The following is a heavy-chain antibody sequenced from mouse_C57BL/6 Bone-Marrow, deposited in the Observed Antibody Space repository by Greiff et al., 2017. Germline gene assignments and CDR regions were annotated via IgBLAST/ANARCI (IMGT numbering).Heavy chain of an antibody. Sequence: EVQLQESGPGLVKPSQSLSLTCSVTGYSITSGYYWNWIRQFPGNKLEWMGYISYDGSNNYNPSLKNRISITRDTSKNQFFLKLNSVTTEDTATYYCARAGDGSSYRWYFDVWGTGTTVTVSS. D-gene: IGHD1-1*01. V-gene: IGHV3-6*01. J-gene: IGHJ1*03. CDR1: GYSITSGYY. CDR2: ISYDGSN. CDR3: ARAGDGSSYRWYFDV.